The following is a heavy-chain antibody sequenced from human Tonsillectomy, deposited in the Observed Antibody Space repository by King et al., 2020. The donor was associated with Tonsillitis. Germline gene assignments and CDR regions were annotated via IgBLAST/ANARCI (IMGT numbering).Heavy chain of an antibody. D-gene: IGHD3-3*01. J-gene: IGHJ4*02. CDR3: ATADLGPIFGVVIGEFDY. Sequence: VQLVESGGGLVQPGGSLRLSCAASGFTFSSYAMSWVRQAPGKGLEWVSAISGSGGSTYYADSVKGRFTISRDNSKNTLYLQMNSLRAEDTAVYYCATADLGPIFGVVIGEFDYWGQGTLVTVSS. CDR1: GFTFSSYA. V-gene: IGHV3-23*04. CDR2: ISGSGGST.